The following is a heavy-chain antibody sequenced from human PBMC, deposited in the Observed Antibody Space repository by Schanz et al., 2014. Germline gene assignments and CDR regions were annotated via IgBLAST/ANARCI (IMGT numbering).Heavy chain of an antibody. V-gene: IGHV4-61*02. Sequence: QVQLQESGPGLVKPSQTLSLTCSVSGGSISSGSYYWNWIRQPAGKGLEWIGRVYTSGSTNYNPSRRSRVPIPLPPPKTQFPRNRGSLTAADTAVYYCARGGARRFPVVPDAIQGLRGHYYYYYLDVWGKGTTVTASS. CDR1: GGSISSGSYY. D-gene: IGHD2-2*02. J-gene: IGHJ6*03. CDR3: ARGGARRFPVVPDAIQGLRGHYYYYYLDV. CDR2: VYTSGST.